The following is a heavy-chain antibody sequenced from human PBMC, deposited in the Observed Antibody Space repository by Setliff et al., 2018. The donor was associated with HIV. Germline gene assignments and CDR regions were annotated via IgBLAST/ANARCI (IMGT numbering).Heavy chain of an antibody. V-gene: IGHV4-31*03. CDR3: ASSGVRGDD. CDR2: IYYSGIT. J-gene: IGHJ4*02. Sequence: LSLTCTVSGDSISSGLYYWGWFRQHPGKGLEWIAYIYYSGITYYNPSLRSRLNVYVDTSENQFSLNLTSVSSADTAVYFCASSGVRGDDWGQGTLVTVSS. D-gene: IGHD3-3*01. CDR1: GDSISSGLYY.